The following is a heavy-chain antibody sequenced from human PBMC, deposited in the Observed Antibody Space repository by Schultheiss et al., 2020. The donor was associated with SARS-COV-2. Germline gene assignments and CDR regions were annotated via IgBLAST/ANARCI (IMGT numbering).Heavy chain of an antibody. J-gene: IGHJ4*02. CDR1: GFTLSTYG. CDR3: AKGTWYGSEQGGY. D-gene: IGHD6-19*01. CDR2: ISYDGSHK. V-gene: IGHV3-30*18. Sequence: GGSLRLSCRASGFTLSTYGMYWVRQAPGKGLEWLAVISYDGSHKYYSDSVKGRFTISRDNAKNTLYLQMNSLRTEDTAVYYCAKGTWYGSEQGGYWGQGTLVTVSS.